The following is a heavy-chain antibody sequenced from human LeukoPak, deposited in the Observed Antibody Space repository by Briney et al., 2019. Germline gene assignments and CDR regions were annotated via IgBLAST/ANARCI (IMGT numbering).Heavy chain of an antibody. CDR2: ISSSSSYI. D-gene: IGHD2-21*02. Sequence: GGSLRLSCAASGFTFGSYSMNWVRQAPGKGLEWVSSISSSSSYIYYADSVKGRFTISRDNAKNSLYLQMNSLRAEDTAVYYCARDEKLAYCGGDCYSLPLDAFDIWGQGTMVTVSS. V-gene: IGHV3-21*01. J-gene: IGHJ3*02. CDR3: ARDEKLAYCGGDCYSLPLDAFDI. CDR1: GFTFGSYS.